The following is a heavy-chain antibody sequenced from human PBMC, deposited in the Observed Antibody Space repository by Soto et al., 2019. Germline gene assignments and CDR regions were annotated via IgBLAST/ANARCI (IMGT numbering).Heavy chain of an antibody. D-gene: IGHD6-6*01. V-gene: IGHV4-31*03. Sequence: QVQLQESGPGLVKPSQTLSLTCTVSGGSISSGGYYWSWIRQHPGKGLEWIGYIYYSGSTYYNPSLKSRVTISVDTSKNQFSLKLSSVTAAVTAVYYCARDGLGAARLPTYWGQGTLVTVSS. CDR2: IYYSGST. J-gene: IGHJ4*02. CDR3: ARDGLGAARLPTY. CDR1: GGSISSGGYY.